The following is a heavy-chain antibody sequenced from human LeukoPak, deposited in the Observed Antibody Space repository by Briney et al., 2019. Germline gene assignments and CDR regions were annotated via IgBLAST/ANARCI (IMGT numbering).Heavy chain of an antibody. CDR1: GYTFTNYD. Sequence: GASVKVSCKASGYTFTNYDISWVRQAPGQGLEWMGWISGYNGNTNYAQKLQGRVTMTTDTSTSTAYMALRSLRSDDTAVYYCARAETSGWFYFDYWGQGTLVTVSS. CDR3: ARAETSGWFYFDY. J-gene: IGHJ4*02. D-gene: IGHD6-19*01. V-gene: IGHV1-18*01. CDR2: ISGYNGNT.